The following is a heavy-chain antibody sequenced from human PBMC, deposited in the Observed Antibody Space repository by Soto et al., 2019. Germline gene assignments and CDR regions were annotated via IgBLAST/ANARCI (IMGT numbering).Heavy chain of an antibody. CDR1: GASLSNFY. CDR2: VHESGST. Sequence: PSETLSLTCSVSGASLSNFYWSWIRQTPGRGLEWIGCVHESGSTDYNPSLKGRVTISLHTSKSQFSLSLRSATAADTATYYCARGTRALITSFFAYWGQGIPVTVSS. CDR3: ARGTRALITSFFAY. V-gene: IGHV4-59*03. J-gene: IGHJ4*02. D-gene: IGHD1-20*01.